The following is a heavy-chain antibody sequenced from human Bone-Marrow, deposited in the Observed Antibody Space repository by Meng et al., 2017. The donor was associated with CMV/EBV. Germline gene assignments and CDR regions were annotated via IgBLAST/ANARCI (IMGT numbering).Heavy chain of an antibody. Sequence: ASVKVSCKASGYTFAAHYFHWVRQAPGQGLEWMGWIHPHRGDTNYAQQFQGRVTLTRDTSISTAYMELSRLRSDDTAVYYCARDLGLHGGNSVFIMVRAFDIWGQGTMVTVSS. V-gene: IGHV1-2*02. CDR3: ARDLGLHGGNSVFIMVRAFDI. CDR2: IHPHRGDT. J-gene: IGHJ3*02. D-gene: IGHD4-23*01. CDR1: GYTFAAHY.